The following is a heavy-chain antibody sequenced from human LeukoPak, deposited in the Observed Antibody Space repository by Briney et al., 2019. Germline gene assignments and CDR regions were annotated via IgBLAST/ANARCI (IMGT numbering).Heavy chain of an antibody. CDR2: IYYSGNT. Sequence: SETLSLTCTVSGGSISSLSYYWGWIRQPPGKGLEWIGTIYYSGNTYHSPSLKSRVTISVDTSNNQFSLKLRSVTAADTAVYYCARHEVRGARSFDSWGQGTLVTVSS. V-gene: IGHV4-39*01. D-gene: IGHD3-10*01. CDR3: ARHEVRGARSFDS. CDR1: GGSISSLSYY. J-gene: IGHJ4*02.